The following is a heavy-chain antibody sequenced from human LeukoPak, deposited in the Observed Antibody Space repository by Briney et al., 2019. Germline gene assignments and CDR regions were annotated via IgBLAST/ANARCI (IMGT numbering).Heavy chain of an antibody. V-gene: IGHV3-30*02. Sequence: GGSLRLSCAASGFTFSSYGMHWVRQAPGKGLEWVAFIRYDGSNKYYADSVKGRFTISRDNSKNTLYLQMNSLRAEDTAVYYCANRPAYCGGDCLYYFDYWGQGTLVTVSS. CDR3: ANRPAYCGGDCLYYFDY. J-gene: IGHJ4*02. CDR1: GFTFSSYG. D-gene: IGHD2-21*01. CDR2: IRYDGSNK.